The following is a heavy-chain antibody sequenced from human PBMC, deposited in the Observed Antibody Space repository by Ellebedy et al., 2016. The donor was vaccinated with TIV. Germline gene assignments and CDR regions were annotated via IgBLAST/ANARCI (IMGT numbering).Heavy chain of an antibody. CDR2: TYYRSKWSN. CDR3: ARERMGHFDY. J-gene: IGHJ4*02. V-gene: IGHV6-1*01. Sequence: MPSETLSLTCAISGDSVSGNTGPWDWLRQSPSRGLEWLGRTYYRSKWSNDYATSVQGRITIHPDISKNQFSLQLNSVTPEDTAVYYCARERMGHFDYWGPGILVTVSS. CDR1: GDSVSGNTGP. D-gene: IGHD2-15*01.